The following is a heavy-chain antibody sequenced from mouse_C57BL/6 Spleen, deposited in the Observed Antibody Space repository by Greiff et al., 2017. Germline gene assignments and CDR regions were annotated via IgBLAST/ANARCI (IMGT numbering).Heavy chain of an antibody. CDR1: GYTFTSYT. V-gene: IGHV1-4*01. Sequence: QVQLKQSGAELARPGASVKMSCKASGYTFTSYTMHWVKQRPGQGLEWIGYINPSSGYTKYNQKFKDKATLTADKSSSTAYMQLSSLTSEEAAVYYCGGHSGLAYWGQGTLVTVSA. D-gene: IGHD3-3*01. J-gene: IGHJ3*01. CDR2: INPSSGYT. CDR3: GGHSGLAY.